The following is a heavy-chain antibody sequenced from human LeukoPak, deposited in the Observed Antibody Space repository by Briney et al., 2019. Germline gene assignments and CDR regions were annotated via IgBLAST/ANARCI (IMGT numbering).Heavy chain of an antibody. CDR1: GFTFSSYD. CDR3: AKDRTSTWSWDY. J-gene: IGHJ4*02. Sequence: GRSLRLSCAASGFTFSSYDMHWVRQAPGRGLEWVAIILSDGNDKYYADSVEGRFTISRDNSKDTLDLQMNSLRAEDTAVYYCAKDRTSTWSWDYWGQGTLVIVSS. CDR2: ILSDGNDK. V-gene: IGHV3-30*18. D-gene: IGHD6-13*01.